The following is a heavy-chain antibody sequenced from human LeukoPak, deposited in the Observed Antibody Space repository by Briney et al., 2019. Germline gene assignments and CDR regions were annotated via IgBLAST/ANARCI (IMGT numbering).Heavy chain of an antibody. V-gene: IGHV1-69*04. CDR1: GGTFSSYT. D-gene: IGHD1-26*01. J-gene: IGHJ3*02. CDR3: ARDRSGSYPHDAFDI. CDR2: IIPILGIA. Sequence: SVKVPCKASGGTFSSYTISWVRQSPGQGLEWMGRIIPILGIANYAQKFQGRVTITADKSTSTAYMELSSLRSEDTAVYYGARDRSGSYPHDAFDIWGQGTMVTVSS.